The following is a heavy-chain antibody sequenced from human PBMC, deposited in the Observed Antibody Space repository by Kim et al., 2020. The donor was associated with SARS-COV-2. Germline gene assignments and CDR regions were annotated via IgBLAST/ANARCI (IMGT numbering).Heavy chain of an antibody. D-gene: IGHD5-12*01. CDR3: AKDRYSGYDLSSYGMDV. J-gene: IGHJ6*02. Sequence: SVKGRFTISRDNAKDSLYLQMNSLRAEETALYYCAKDRYSGYDLSSYGMDVWGQGTTVTVSS. V-gene: IGHV3-9*01.